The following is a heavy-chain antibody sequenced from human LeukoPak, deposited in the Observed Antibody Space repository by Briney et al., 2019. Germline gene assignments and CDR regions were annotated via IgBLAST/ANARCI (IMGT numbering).Heavy chain of an antibody. D-gene: IGHD2-21*02. J-gene: IGHJ4*02. CDR3: ARDRDGWAPFDY. V-gene: IGHV4-59*01. CDR2: IYYSGST. CDR1: GGSISSYY. Sequence: SETLSLTCTVSGGSISSYYWSWIRQPPGKGLEWIGYIYYSGSTSYNPSLKSRVTISVDTSKNQFSLKLSSVTAADTAVYYCARDRDGWAPFDYWGQGTLVTVSS.